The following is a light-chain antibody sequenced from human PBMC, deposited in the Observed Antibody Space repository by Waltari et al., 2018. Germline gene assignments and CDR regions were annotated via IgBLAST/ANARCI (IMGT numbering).Light chain of an antibody. V-gene: IGKV1-8*01. CDR3: QQDYSYLT. CDR2: AAS. Sequence: AIRITQSPSSLSASTGDRVTITCRASQGISSYLDWYQQKPGKAPNLRIYAASTLQSGVPARVNGSGSGTDFTLTISCLQSEDFATYYCQQDYSYLTFGQGTKLEIK. CDR1: QGISSY. J-gene: IGKJ2*01.